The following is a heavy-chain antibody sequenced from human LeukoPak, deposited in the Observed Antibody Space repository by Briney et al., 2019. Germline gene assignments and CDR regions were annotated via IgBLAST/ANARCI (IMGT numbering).Heavy chain of an antibody. V-gene: IGHV1-46*01. D-gene: IGHD3-3*01. Sequence: ASVKVSCKASGYTFTSYYMHWVRQAPGQGLEWMGIINPSGGSTSYAQKFQGRVTMTRDTSTSTVYMELSSLRSEDTAVYYCARGLPPFVLERFDSHSENFDYWGQGTLVTVSS. J-gene: IGHJ4*02. CDR1: GYTFTSYY. CDR3: ARGLPPFVLERFDSHSENFDY. CDR2: INPSGGST.